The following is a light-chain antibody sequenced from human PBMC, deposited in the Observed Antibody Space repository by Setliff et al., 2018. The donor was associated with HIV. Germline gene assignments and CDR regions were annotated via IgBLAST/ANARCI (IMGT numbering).Light chain of an antibody. CDR2: GAS. J-gene: IGKJ2*01. V-gene: IGKV3-15*01. CDR3: QQYYDWPLYT. CDR1: QNIINN. Sequence: EIVMTQSPATLSVSPGERVTLSCRASQNIINNLAWYQQRPGQPPRVLVSGASTRATGIPARFSGSGFGTEFILTISSLQSEDFAVYYCQQYYDWPLYTFGQGTKVDIK.